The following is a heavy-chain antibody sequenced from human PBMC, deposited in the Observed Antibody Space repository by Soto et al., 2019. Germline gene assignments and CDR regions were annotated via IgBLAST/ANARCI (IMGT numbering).Heavy chain of an antibody. J-gene: IGHJ6*02. V-gene: IGHV1-2*02. CDR1: GYTLTVYY. Sequence: ASVKVSFKASGYTLTVYYMHWVRQAPGQGLEWMGWINPNSGGTNYAQKFQGRVTMTRDTSISTAYMELSRLRSDDTAVYCCARFPLLERGMDVWGQGTTVTVSS. CDR2: INPNSGGT. D-gene: IGHD1-1*01. CDR3: ARFPLLERGMDV.